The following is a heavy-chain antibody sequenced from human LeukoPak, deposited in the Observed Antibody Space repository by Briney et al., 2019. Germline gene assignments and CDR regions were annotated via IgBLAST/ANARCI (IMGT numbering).Heavy chain of an antibody. CDR3: ARGLYEYYYGSGSLQNDY. CDR2: ISAYNGNT. Sequence: ASVKVSCKASGYTFTSYGISWVRQAPGQGLEWMGWISAYNGNTNYAQKLQGRVTMTTDTSTSTAYMELRSLRSEDTAVYYCARGLYEYYYGSGSLQNDYWGQGTLVTVSS. J-gene: IGHJ4*02. V-gene: IGHV1-18*01. CDR1: GYTFTSYG. D-gene: IGHD3-10*01.